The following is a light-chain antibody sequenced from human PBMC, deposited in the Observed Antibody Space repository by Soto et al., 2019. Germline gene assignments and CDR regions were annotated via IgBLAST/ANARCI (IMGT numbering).Light chain of an antibody. J-gene: IGKJ3*01. CDR2: DAS. V-gene: IGKV1-5*01. CDR1: QSISNW. CDR3: QHYNGFSSSVT. Sequence: DIQMTQSPCTMSVSVGDRATITCRASQSISNWLAWYQQKPGKAPNLLIYDASSLQSGVPSRFSGSGSGTEFTLTISSLQPEDFATYYCQHYNGFSSSVTFGPGTKWI.